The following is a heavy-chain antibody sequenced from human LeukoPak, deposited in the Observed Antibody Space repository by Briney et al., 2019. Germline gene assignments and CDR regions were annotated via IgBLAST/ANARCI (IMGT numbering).Heavy chain of an antibody. Sequence: SETLSLNCAVYGGSFSGYYWSWIRQPPGKGLEWIGEINHSGSTNYNPSLKSRVTISVDTSKNQFSLKLSSVTAADTAVYYCARRRDPYLTTIFGVVTQNWFDPWGQGTLVTVSS. CDR2: INHSGST. V-gene: IGHV4-34*01. J-gene: IGHJ5*02. CDR3: ARRRDPYLTTIFGVVTQNWFDP. D-gene: IGHD3-3*01. CDR1: GGSFSGYY.